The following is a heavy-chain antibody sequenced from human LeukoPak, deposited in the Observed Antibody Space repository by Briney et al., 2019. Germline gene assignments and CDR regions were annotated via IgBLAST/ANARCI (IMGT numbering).Heavy chain of an antibody. Sequence: GGSLRLSCAASGFTFDDYAMHWVRQAPGKGLEWVSGISWNSGSIGYADSVKGRFTISRDNAKNSLYLQMNSLRAEDTALYYCATPGGWGRGTLVTVSS. CDR3: ATPGG. D-gene: IGHD3-10*01. CDR1: GFTFDDYA. J-gene: IGHJ4*02. V-gene: IGHV3-9*01. CDR2: ISWNSGSI.